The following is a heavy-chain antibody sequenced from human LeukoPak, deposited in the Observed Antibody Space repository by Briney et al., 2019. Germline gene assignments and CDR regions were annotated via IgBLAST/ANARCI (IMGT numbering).Heavy chain of an antibody. J-gene: IGHJ4*02. D-gene: IGHD6-13*01. CDR2: IYYSGST. V-gene: IGHV4-59*12. Sequence: SETLSLTCTVSGGSISSYYWSWIRQPPGKGLEWIGYIYYSGSTNYNPSLKSRVTISVDTSKNQFSLKLSSVTAADTAVYYCARRPSGSSWYRPAGLDYWGQGTLVTVSS. CDR1: GGSISSYY. CDR3: ARRPSGSSWYRPAGLDY.